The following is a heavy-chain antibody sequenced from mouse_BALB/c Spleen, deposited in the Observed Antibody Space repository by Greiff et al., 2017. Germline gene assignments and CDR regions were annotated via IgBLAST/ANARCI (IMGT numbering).Heavy chain of an antibody. Sequence: EVKLVESGGDLVKPGGSLKLSCAASGFTFSSYGMSWVRQTPDKRLEWVATISSGGSYTYYPDSVKGRFTISRDNAKNTLYLQMSSLKSEDTALYYCARDDGAHYWGQGTTLTVSA. V-gene: IGHV5-6*01. CDR2: ISSGGSYT. J-gene: IGHJ2*01. CDR1: GFTFSSYG. D-gene: IGHD2-12*01. CDR3: ARDDGAHY.